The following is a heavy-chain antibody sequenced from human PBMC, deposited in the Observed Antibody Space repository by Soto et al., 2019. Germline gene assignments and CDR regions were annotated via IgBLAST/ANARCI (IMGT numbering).Heavy chain of an antibody. D-gene: IGHD2-15*01. CDR3: AKEEWDIVVVVAATPTTASYYFDY. CDR1: GFTFSSYG. Sequence: GGSLRLSCAASGFTFSSYGMHWVRQAPGKGLEWVAVISYDGSNKYYADSVKGRFTISRDNSKNTLYLQMNSLRAEDTAVYYCAKEEWDIVVVVAATPTTASYYFDYWGQGTLVTVSS. V-gene: IGHV3-30*18. J-gene: IGHJ4*02. CDR2: ISYDGSNK.